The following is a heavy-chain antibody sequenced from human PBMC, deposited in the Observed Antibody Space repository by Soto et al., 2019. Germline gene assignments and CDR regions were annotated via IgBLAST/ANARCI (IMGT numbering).Heavy chain of an antibody. J-gene: IGHJ4*02. D-gene: IGHD6-13*01. V-gene: IGHV2-5*01. Sequence: SGPTLVNPTQTLSLTCTFSGFSLSTSEVGVGWIRQPPGKALEWLALIYWNDDKRYSPSLRSRLTITKDTSKNQVVLTFTNMDPVDTAIYYCAPRRESRSWPGFDYWGQGTLGTVSS. CDR2: IYWNDDK. CDR3: APRRESRSWPGFDY. CDR1: GFSLSTSEVG.